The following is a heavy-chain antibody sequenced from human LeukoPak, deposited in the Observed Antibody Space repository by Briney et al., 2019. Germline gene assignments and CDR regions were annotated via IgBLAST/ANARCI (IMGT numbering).Heavy chain of an antibody. CDR3: ARDKAHSYGRYFDP. D-gene: IGHD5-18*01. Sequence: SETLSLTCSVAGGSISTYYWNWIRQTPGKGLEWIGHISYGNTDYNPSLKSRVTISVDTSKNQFSLKLTSVTAADAAVYYCARDKAHSYGRYFDPWGQGALVIVSS. J-gene: IGHJ5*02. V-gene: IGHV4-59*01. CDR2: ISYGNT. CDR1: GGSISTYY.